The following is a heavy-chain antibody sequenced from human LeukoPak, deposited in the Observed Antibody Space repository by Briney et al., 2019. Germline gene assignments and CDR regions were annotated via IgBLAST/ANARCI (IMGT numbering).Heavy chain of an antibody. CDR1: GFTFSSYW. CDR3: ARGLAGAVNGMDV. V-gene: IGHV3-74*01. Sequence: GRSLRLSCAASGFTFSSYWMHWVRQAPEKGLVWVSRISSDGGGTSSADSVKGRFTISRDNAKNTLYLQMNSLRAEDTAVYYCARGLAGAVNGMDVWGQGTTVTVSS. D-gene: IGHD6-19*01. J-gene: IGHJ6*02. CDR2: ISSDGGGT.